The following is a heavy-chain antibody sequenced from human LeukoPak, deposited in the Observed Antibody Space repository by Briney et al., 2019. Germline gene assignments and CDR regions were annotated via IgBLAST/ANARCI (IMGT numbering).Heavy chain of an antibody. CDR1: GGSISSGSYY. CDR2: IYTSGTT. CDR3: AREGKDVYDFGTGYYELYFDY. D-gene: IGHD3/OR15-3a*01. Sequence: SQTLSLTCTVSGGSISSGSYYWSWVRQPAGKGLEWIGRIYTSGTTNYNPSLKSRVTISVDTSKNQFTLKLRSVTAADAAVYYCAREGKDVYDFGTGYYELYFDYWGQGTLVTVSS. J-gene: IGHJ4*02. V-gene: IGHV4-61*02.